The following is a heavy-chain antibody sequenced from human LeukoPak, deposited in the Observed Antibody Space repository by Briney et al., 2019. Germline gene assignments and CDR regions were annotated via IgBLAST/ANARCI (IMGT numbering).Heavy chain of an antibody. CDR3: AKVVPAAIPYYYYYMDV. CDR1: GGSISSYY. D-gene: IGHD2-2*02. J-gene: IGHJ6*03. CDR2: IYYSGST. V-gene: IGHV4-59*01. Sequence: TASETLSLTCTVSGGSISSYYWSWIRQPPGKGLEWIGYIYYSGSTNYNPSLKSRVTISVDTSKNQFSLKLSSVTAADTAVYYCAKVVPAAIPYYYYYMDVWGKGTTVTISS.